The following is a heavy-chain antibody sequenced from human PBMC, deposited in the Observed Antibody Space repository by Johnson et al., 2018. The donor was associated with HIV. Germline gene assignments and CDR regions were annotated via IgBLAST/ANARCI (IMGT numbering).Heavy chain of an antibody. J-gene: IGHJ3*02. CDR3: AGVPFLPRGI. D-gene: IGHD2/OR15-2a*01. Sequence: VQLVESGGGLIQPGGSLRLSCEASGFTVSRNYMNWVRQAPGKGLEWVSVIYSGGSTYYADSVKGRFTISRYNSKNTLYLQMNTLRAEDTDVDYCAGVPFLPRGIWGQGTVFTVSS. CDR1: GFTVSRNY. CDR2: IYSGGST. V-gene: IGHV3-66*03.